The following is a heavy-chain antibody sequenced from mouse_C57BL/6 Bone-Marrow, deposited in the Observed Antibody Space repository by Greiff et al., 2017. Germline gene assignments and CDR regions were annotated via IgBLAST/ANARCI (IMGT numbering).Heavy chain of an antibody. J-gene: IGHJ3*01. CDR1: GFTFSSYG. V-gene: IGHV5-6*02. CDR3: ARRRGFAY. CDR2: ISSGGSYT. Sequence: EVMLVESGGDLVKPGGSLKLSCAASGFTFSSYGMSWVRQTPDKRLEWVATISSGGSYTYYPDSVKGRFTISRENAKNSLYLQMSSLKSEDTAMYYCARRRGFAYWGQGTLVTVSA.